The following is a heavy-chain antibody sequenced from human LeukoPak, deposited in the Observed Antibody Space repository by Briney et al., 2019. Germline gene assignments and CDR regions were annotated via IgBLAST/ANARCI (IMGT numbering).Heavy chain of an antibody. Sequence: SETLSLTCTVSGGSISSSSYYWGWIRQPPGKGLEWIGSIYYSGSTYYNPSLKSRVTISVDTSKNQFSLKLSSVTAADTGVYYCARGDGYGSESYYSPYYFDYWGQGTLVTVSS. D-gene: IGHD3-10*01. CDR3: ARGDGYGSESYYSPYYFDY. CDR2: IYYSGST. V-gene: IGHV4-39*07. CDR1: GGSISSSSYY. J-gene: IGHJ4*02.